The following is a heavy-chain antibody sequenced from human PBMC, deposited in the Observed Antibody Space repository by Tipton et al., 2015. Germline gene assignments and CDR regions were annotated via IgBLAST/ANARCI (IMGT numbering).Heavy chain of an antibody. J-gene: IGHJ6*02. Sequence: SLRLSCAASGFTFSSYGMTWVRQAPGKGLEWVSSITSSSDYIYYADSVKGRFTISRDNAKNSLYLQMNSLRAEDTAVYYCARGTGPTYYYGMDVWGQGTTVTVSS. CDR2: ITSSSDYI. CDR1: GFTFSSYG. V-gene: IGHV3-21*01. CDR3: ARGTGPTYYYGMDV. D-gene: IGHD1-1*01.